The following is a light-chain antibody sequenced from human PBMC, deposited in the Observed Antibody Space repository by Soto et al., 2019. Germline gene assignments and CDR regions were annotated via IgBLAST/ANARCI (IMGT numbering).Light chain of an antibody. Sequence: EIVMTQSPATLSVSPGERATLSCRASQTVGGHFAWYQQKPGQAPRLLIYGASSRATGVPDRFSGSVSATDGTITISRLEPEDGSVYYCQQYGSSPWTFGQGTKVDIK. J-gene: IGKJ1*01. CDR1: QTVGGH. V-gene: IGKV3-20*01. CDR3: QQYGSSPWT. CDR2: GAS.